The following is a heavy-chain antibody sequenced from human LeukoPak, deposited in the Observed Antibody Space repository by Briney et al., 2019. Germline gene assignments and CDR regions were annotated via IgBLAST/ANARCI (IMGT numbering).Heavy chain of an antibody. D-gene: IGHD3-3*01. J-gene: IGHJ4*02. CDR1: GYTFTGYG. Sequence: ASVKVSCKASGYTFTGYGISWVRQAPGQGLEWMGWISAYNGNTNYAQKLQGRVTMTTDTSTSTAYMELRSLRSDDTAVYYCARASRTYDFWSGYPGADCWGQGTLVTVSS. CDR2: ISAYNGNT. V-gene: IGHV1-18*01. CDR3: ARASRTYDFWSGYPGADC.